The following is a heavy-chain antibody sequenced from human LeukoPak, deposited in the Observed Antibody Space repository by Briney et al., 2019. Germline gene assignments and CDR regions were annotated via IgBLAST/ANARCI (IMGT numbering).Heavy chain of an antibody. V-gene: IGHV1-46*01. Sequence: ASVKVFCKASGYTSYYMHWVRQAPGQGLEWMGIINHSGGSTTYAQKFQGRVTMTRDTSTSTVYMELSRLRSEDTAVYYCARDRDDDIVTGYPDYSFDYWGQGTLVTVSS. D-gene: IGHD3-9*01. CDR2: INHSGGST. J-gene: IGHJ4*02. CDR1: GYTSYY. CDR3: ARDRDDDIVTGYPDYSFDY.